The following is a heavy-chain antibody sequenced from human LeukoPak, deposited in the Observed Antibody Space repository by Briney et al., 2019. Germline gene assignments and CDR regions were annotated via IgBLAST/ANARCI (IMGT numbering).Heavy chain of an antibody. CDR1: GFTFSSYG. CDR3: AKVAMVDY. J-gene: IGHJ4*02. D-gene: IGHD5-18*01. CDR2: ISYDGSNK. Sequence: PWRSLRLSCAASGFTFSSYGMHWVRQAPGKGLEWVAVISYDGSNKYYADSVKGRFTISRDNSKNTLYLQMNSLRAEDTAVYYCAKVAMVDYWGQGTLVTVSS. V-gene: IGHV3-30*18.